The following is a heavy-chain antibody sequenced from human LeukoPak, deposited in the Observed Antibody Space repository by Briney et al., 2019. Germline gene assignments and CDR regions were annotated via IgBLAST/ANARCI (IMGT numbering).Heavy chain of an antibody. CDR2: IRYDGSNK. Sequence: GGSLRLSCAASGFTFSSYGMHWVRQAPGKGLEWVAFIRYDGSNKYYADSVKGRFTISRDNSKNTLYLQMNSLRAEDTAVYYCARDQPDYDFWSGQTYYYYYMDVWGKGTTVTVSS. V-gene: IGHV3-30*02. J-gene: IGHJ6*03. CDR3: ARDQPDYDFWSGQTYYYYYMDV. D-gene: IGHD3-3*01. CDR1: GFTFSSYG.